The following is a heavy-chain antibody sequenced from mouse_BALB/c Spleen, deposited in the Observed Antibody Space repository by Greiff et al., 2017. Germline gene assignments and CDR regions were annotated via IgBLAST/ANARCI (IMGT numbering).Heavy chain of an antibody. V-gene: IGHV5-12-2*01. CDR1: GFTFSSYT. CDR2: ISNGGGST. CDR3: AGHYAMDY. J-gene: IGHJ4*01. Sequence: EVKLQESGGGLVQPGGSLKLSCAASGFTFSSYTMSWVRQTPEKRLEWVAYISNGGGSTYYPDTVKGRFTISRDNAKNTLYLQMSSLKSEDTAMYYCAGHYAMDYWGQGTSVTVSS.